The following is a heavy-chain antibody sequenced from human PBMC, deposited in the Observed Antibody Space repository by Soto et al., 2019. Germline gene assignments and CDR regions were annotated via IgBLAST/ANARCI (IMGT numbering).Heavy chain of an antibody. CDR2: IQYSGST. V-gene: IGHV4-30-4*01. Sequence: PSETLSLTCTVSGGSFSSGDYYWTWIRQSPGKGLECIGYIQYSGSTYYNPSLKSRVTISVDTSKNQFSLKLSSVTAADTAMYYCARSVMYYDTLAGYFPNYFDPWGQGTPVTAPQ. CDR1: GGSFSSGDYY. D-gene: IGHD3-9*01. J-gene: IGHJ5*02. CDR3: ARSVMYYDTLAGYFPNYFDP.